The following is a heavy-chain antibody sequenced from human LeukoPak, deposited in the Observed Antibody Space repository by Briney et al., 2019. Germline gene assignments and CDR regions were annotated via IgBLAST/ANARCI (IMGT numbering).Heavy chain of an antibody. J-gene: IGHJ4*02. CDR3: TTAGGVEPAATPTKLLDY. CDR2: IKSKTDGGTT. CDR1: GFTFSNAW. Sequence: PGGSLRLSCAASGFTFSNAWMSWVRQAPGKGLEWVGRIKSKTDGGTTDYAAPVKGRFTISRNDSKNTLYLQMNSLKTEDTAVYYCTTAGGVEPAATPTKLLDYWGQGTLVTVSS. D-gene: IGHD2-2*01. V-gene: IGHV3-15*01.